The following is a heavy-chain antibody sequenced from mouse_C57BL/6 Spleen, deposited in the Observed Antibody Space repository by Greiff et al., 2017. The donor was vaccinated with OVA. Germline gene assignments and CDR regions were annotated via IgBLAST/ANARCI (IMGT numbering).Heavy chain of an antibody. J-gene: IGHJ3*01. CDR1: GYSFTGYY. CDR2: INPSTGGT. CDR3: AKLGRGGWFAY. Sequence: EVQLQQSGPELVKPGASVKISCKASGYSFTGYYMNWVKQSPEKSLEWIGEINPSTGGTTYNQKFKAKATLTVDKSSSTAYMQLKSLTSEDSAVYYCAKLGRGGWFAYWGQGTLVTVSA. V-gene: IGHV1-42*01. D-gene: IGHD4-1*01.